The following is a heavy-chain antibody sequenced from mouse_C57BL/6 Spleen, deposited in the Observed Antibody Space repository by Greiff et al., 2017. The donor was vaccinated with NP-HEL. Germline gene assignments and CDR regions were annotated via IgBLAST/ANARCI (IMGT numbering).Heavy chain of an antibody. CDR3: ARWYDGYYVGY. Sequence: VQLQESGAELVKPGASVKMSCKASGYTFTSYWITWVKQRPGQGLEWIGDIYPGSGSTNYNEKFKSKATLTVDTSSSTAYMQLSSLTSEDSAVYYCARWYDGYYVGYWGQGTTLTVSS. V-gene: IGHV1-55*01. CDR1: GYTFTSYW. CDR2: IYPGSGST. D-gene: IGHD2-3*01. J-gene: IGHJ2*01.